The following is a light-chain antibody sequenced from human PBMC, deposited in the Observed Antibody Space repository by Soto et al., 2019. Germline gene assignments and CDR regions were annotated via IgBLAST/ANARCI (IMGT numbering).Light chain of an antibody. CDR2: DAS. V-gene: IGKV3-11*01. J-gene: IGKJ5*01. Sequence: EIVLTQSPATLSLSPGERATLSCRASQGVGSYLAWYQQKPGQAPRLLIYDASNRATGIPARFSGSGSGTDFTLTISSLETEDFAVYYCQQRSKWFTFGQGTRLEIK. CDR3: QQRSKWFT. CDR1: QGVGSY.